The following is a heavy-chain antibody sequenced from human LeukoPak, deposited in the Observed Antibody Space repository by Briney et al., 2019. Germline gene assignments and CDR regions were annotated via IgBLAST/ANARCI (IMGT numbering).Heavy chain of an antibody. D-gene: IGHD6-6*01. CDR2: ISGSGGST. CDR1: GFTFSSYA. V-gene: IGHV3-23*01. Sequence: GGPLRLSCAASGFTFSSYAMSWVRQAPGKGLEWVSAISGSGGSTYYADSVKGRFTISRDNSKNTLYLQMNSLRAEDTAVYYCAKDLYPKALDSSSSGYWGQGTLVTVSS. J-gene: IGHJ4*02. CDR3: AKDLYPKALDSSSSGY.